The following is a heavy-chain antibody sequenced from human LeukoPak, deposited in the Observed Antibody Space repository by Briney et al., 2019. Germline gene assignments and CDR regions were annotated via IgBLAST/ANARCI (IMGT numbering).Heavy chain of an antibody. CDR1: GFTLSRCG. D-gene: IGHD2-8*01. Sequence: GGSLRLSCVASGFTLSRCGMHWVRQAPGKGLEWMGVLTYDGRTGYYGDSVRGRFTISRDTSKNMVFLEMSSLRSDDSAFYYCVKEQDNGVYRVADYWGQGTLVTVSS. CDR2: LTYDGRTG. CDR3: VKEQDNGVYRVADY. J-gene: IGHJ4*02. V-gene: IGHV3-30*18.